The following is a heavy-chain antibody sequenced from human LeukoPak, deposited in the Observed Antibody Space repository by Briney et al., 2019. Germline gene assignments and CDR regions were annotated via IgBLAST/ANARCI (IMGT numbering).Heavy chain of an antibody. J-gene: IGHJ6*03. CDR3: ARGIAAAVFGMDV. D-gene: IGHD6-13*01. Sequence: SVKVSCKASGGTFSSYAISWVRQAPGQGLEWMGGIIPIFGTANYAQKFQGRVTITTDESTSTAYMELSSLRSEDTAVYYCARGIAAAVFGMDVWAKGPRSPSP. V-gene: IGHV1-69*05. CDR1: GGTFSSYA. CDR2: IIPIFGTA.